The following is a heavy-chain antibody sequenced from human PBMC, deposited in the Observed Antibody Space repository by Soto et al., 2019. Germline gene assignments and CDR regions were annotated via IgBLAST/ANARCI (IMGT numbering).Heavy chain of an antibody. J-gene: IGHJ6*03. V-gene: IGHV5-51*01. CDR2: IYPGDSDT. CDR1: GYSFTSYW. CDR3: ARQYYDFWSGYPIYYYYMDV. Sequence: GESLKISCKGSGYSFTSYWIGWVRQMPGKGLEWMGIIYPGDSDTRYSPSFQGQVTISADKSISTAYLRWSSLKASDTAMYYCARQYYDFWSGYPIYYYYMDVWGKGTTVTVSS. D-gene: IGHD3-3*01.